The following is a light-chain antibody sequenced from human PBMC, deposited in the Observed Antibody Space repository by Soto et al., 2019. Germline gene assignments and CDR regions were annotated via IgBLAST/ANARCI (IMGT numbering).Light chain of an antibody. CDR1: QSVSRY. CDR3: QQRSSWPRIT. Sequence: EVVLTQSPATLSLSPGERATLSCRASQSVSRYLAWYQQRPGQAPRLLIYDASNRATGIPDRFSGSGSGTDFTLTISSLEPEDFAVYYCQQRSSWPRITFGPGTKVDIK. J-gene: IGKJ3*01. CDR2: DAS. V-gene: IGKV3-11*01.